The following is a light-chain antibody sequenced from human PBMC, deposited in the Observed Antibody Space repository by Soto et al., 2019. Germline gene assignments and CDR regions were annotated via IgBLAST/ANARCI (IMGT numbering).Light chain of an antibody. CDR1: SSDVGGYNY. V-gene: IGLV2-11*01. J-gene: IGLJ2*01. CDR2: EVS. CDR3: CSYAGYYTLV. Sequence: QSALTQPASVSGSPGQSITISCTGTSSDVGGYNYVSWYQQHPGKAPKLMIYEVSGRPSGVPDRFSGSKSGNTASLTISGLQADDEADYYCCSYAGYYTLVFGGGTKLTVL.